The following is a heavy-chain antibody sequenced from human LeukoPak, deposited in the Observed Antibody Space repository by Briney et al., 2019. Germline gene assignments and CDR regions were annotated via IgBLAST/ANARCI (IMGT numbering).Heavy chain of an antibody. D-gene: IGHD5-12*01. CDR2: IYHSGST. Sequence: SQTLSLTCAISGDTVSSNTAGWSWIRRPPGTGLEWIGYIYHSGSTKYNPSLKSRVTISVDTSQNQFSLKLSSVTAADTAVYYCARDGYSGSDALWGQGTLVTVSS. J-gene: IGHJ4*02. CDR3: ARDGYSGSDAL. V-gene: IGHV4-61*01. CDR1: GDTVSSNTAG.